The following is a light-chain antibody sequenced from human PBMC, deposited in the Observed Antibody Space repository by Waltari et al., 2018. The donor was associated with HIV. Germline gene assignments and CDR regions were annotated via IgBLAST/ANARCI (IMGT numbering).Light chain of an antibody. J-gene: IGLJ3*02. CDR3: SSYAGGHSWV. CDR2: EVT. Sequence: QSALTQPASVSGSPGQSIVISCTGINSNLVSWYQHHPGKVPRLMIYEVTKRPSWVSNRFSGSKSANTASLMISGLQAEDEGDYYCSSYAGGHSWVFGGGTKLTVL. V-gene: IGLV2-23*02. CDR1: NSNL.